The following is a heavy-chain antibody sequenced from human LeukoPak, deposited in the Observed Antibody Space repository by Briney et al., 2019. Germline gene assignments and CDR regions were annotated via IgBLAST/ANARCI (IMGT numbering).Heavy chain of an antibody. CDR1: GYTFTGYY. D-gene: IGHD3-3*01. V-gene: IGHV1-2*06. CDR2: INPNSGGT. J-gene: IGHJ6*02. Sequence: ASVKVSCKASGYTFTGYYMHWVRQAPGQGLEWMGRINPNSGGTNYAQKFQGRVTMTRDTSISSAYMELSRLRSDDTAVYYCARGGYDFVYYYYGMDVWGQGTTVTVSS. CDR3: ARGGYDFVYYYYGMDV.